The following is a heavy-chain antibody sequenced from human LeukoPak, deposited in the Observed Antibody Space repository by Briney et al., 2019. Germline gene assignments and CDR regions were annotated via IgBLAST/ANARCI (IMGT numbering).Heavy chain of an antibody. V-gene: IGHV1-2*02. D-gene: IGHD2-2*01. CDR1: GYTFTGYY. J-gene: IGHJ5*02. CDR2: INPNSGGT. Sequence: ASVKVSCKASGYTFTGYYMHWVRRAPGQGLEWMGWINPNSGGTNYAQKFQGRVTMTRDTSISTAYMELSRLRSDDTAVYYCASADIVVVPAVRRFDPWGQGTLVTVSS. CDR3: ASADIVVVPAVRRFDP.